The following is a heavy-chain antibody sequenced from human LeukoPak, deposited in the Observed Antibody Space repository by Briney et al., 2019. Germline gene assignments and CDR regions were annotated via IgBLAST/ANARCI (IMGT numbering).Heavy chain of an antibody. CDR2: ISDDGSNK. J-gene: IGHJ4*02. Sequence: GGSLRLSCAASGFTFSSYSMNWVRQAPGKGLEWVAVISDDGSNKYDADSVKGRFTISRDNSKNTLYLQMNSLRAEDTAVYYCARAFSTTAFDSWGQGTLVTVSS. CDR3: ARAFSTTAFDS. D-gene: IGHD4-17*01. CDR1: GFTFSSYS. V-gene: IGHV3-30*03.